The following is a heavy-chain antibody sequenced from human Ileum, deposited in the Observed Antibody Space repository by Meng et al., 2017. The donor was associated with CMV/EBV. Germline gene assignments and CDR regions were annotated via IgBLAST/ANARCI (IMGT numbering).Heavy chain of an antibody. CDR3: ARARGPNY. V-gene: IGHV3-7*01. J-gene: IGHJ4*02. CDR1: GFTFSSYW. CDR2: INEDGSER. Sequence: GESLKISCAASGFTFSSYWMSWVRQAPGKGLEWVANINEDGSERYYVDSVKGRFTISRDNAKNSLYLQMNSLRAEDTAVYYCARARGPNYWAQGTLVTVSS.